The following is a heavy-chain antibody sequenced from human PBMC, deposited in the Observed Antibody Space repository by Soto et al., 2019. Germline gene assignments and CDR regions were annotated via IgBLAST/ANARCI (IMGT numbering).Heavy chain of an antibody. CDR3: AKALEQHYYYYGMDV. Sequence: GGSLRLSCAASGFTFISYAMIWVRQAPGKGLEWVSDITGSGDIIFYADSVKGRFTISRDNSKNTLFLQMNSLSAEDTAVYYCAKALEQHYYYYGMDVWGQGTTVTVSS. J-gene: IGHJ6*02. V-gene: IGHV3-23*01. D-gene: IGHD3-3*01. CDR2: ITGSGDII. CDR1: GFTFISYA.